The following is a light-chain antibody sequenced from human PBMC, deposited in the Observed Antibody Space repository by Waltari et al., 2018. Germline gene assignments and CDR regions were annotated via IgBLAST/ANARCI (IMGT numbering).Light chain of an antibody. Sequence: QSALTQPASVSGSPGQAITISCTGSGPDDGRFNYFSWYHHYPDKAPRLMIYDVTNRPSGVSDRFSGSKSGNTASLTISGLQPEDEADYYCASYIAASTLVFGGGTRLTVV. CDR2: DVT. CDR3: ASYIAASTLV. CDR1: GPDDGRFNY. J-gene: IGLJ3*02. V-gene: IGLV2-14*03.